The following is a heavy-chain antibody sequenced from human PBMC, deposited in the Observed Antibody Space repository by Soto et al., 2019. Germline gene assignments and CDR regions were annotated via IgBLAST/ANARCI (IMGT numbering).Heavy chain of an antibody. Sequence: GGSLRLSCAASGFTFSSYAMSWVRQAPGKGLEWVSAISGSGGSTYYADSVKGRFTISRDNSKNTLYLQMNSLRAEDTAVYYCAKDGGYSYGYSPRSYYGMDVWGQGNTVTVSS. D-gene: IGHD5-18*01. CDR1: GFTFSSYA. CDR2: ISGSGGST. J-gene: IGHJ6*02. V-gene: IGHV3-23*01. CDR3: AKDGGYSYGYSPRSYYGMDV.